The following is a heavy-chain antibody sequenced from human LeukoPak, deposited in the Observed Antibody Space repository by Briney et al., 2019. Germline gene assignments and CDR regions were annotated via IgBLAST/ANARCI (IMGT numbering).Heavy chain of an antibody. CDR3: GKKGGKREGQNSRDWFDP. D-gene: IGHD5-24*01. J-gene: IGHJ5*02. V-gene: IGHV1-69*13. Sequence: ASVKVSCKASGGTFSSYAISWVRQAPGQGLEWMGGIIPIFGTANYAQKFQGRVTITADESTSTAYMELSSLISEDRAVYYCGKKGGKREGQNSRDWFDPWGQGTLVTGSS. CDR1: GGTFSSYA. CDR2: IIPIFGTA.